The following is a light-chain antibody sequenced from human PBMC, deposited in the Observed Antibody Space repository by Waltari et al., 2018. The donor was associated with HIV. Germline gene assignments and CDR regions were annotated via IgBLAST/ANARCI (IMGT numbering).Light chain of an antibody. CDR2: EVS. V-gene: IGLV2-8*01. CDR3: MSYTGHNRWV. J-gene: IGLJ3*02. CDR1: IGDVGGYDY. Sequence: QSALTQPPSASGSPGQSLTISCTGTIGDVGGYDYVSWYQQHPGKAPKLLIYEVSQRPSGVPARLSGSKSGNTASLTVSGLQAEDEADYHCMSYTGHNRWVFGGGTKLTVL.